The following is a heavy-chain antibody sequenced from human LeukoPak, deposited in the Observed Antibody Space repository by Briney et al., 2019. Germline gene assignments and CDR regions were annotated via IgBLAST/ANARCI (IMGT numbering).Heavy chain of an antibody. CDR3: ARVGFGGADFDY. D-gene: IGHD3-16*01. V-gene: IGHV4-31*03. CDR2: IYYSGST. J-gene: IGHJ4*02. Sequence: SETLSLTCTVSGGSISSGGYYWSWIRQHPGKGLEWIGYIYYSGSTYYNPSLKSRVTISVDTPKNQFSLKLSSVTAADTAVYYCARVGFGGADFDYWGQGTLVTVSS. CDR1: GGSISSGGYY.